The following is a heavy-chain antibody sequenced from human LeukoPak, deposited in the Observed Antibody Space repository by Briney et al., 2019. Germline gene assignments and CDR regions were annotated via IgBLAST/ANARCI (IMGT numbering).Heavy chain of an antibody. J-gene: IGHJ4*02. V-gene: IGHV1-8*02. CDR1: GYTFTSYY. Sequence: ASVKVSCKASGYTFTSYYMHWVRQAPGQGLEWMGWMNPNSGNTGYAQKFQGRVTMTRDTSTRTAYMELSSLTSEDSAMYYCAREPLRTEHIDYWGQGTLVTVSS. CDR2: MNPNSGNT. CDR3: AREPLRTEHIDY. D-gene: IGHD1-14*01.